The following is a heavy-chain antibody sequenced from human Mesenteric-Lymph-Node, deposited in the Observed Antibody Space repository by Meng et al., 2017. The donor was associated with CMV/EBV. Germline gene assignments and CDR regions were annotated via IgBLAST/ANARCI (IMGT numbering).Heavy chain of an antibody. V-gene: IGHV4-34*01. CDR1: GGSFSGYY. J-gene: IGHJ4*02. CDR2: INHSGST. D-gene: IGHD3-22*01. Sequence: LTCAVYGGSFSGYYWSWIRQPPGKGLEWIGEINHSGSTNYNPSLKSRVTISVDTSKNQFSLKLSSVTAADTAVYYCARGYYRYYFDFWGQGTLVTVSS. CDR3: ARGYYRYYFDF.